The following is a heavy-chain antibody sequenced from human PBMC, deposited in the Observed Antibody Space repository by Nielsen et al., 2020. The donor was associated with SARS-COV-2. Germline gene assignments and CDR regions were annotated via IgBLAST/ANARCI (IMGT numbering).Heavy chain of an antibody. CDR2: IYYSGNT. CDR1: GGSISDDY. J-gene: IGHJ6*02. V-gene: IGHV4-59*12. D-gene: IGHD3-22*01. CDR3: ARGIYYDSSGPYYYYYGMDV. Sequence: SETLSLTCTVSGGSISDDYWSWIRQPPGRGLEWIGYIYYSGNTNYNPSLKSRVTISVDTSKNQFSLKLSPVTAADTAVYYCARGIYYDSSGPYYYYYGMDVWGQGTTVTVSS.